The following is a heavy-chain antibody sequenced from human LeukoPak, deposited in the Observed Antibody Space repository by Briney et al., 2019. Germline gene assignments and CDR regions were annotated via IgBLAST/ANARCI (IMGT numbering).Heavy chain of an antibody. J-gene: IGHJ5*02. CDR3: TRDDYCIDGACGFHP. V-gene: IGHV3-74*01. Sequence: PGGSLRLSCAASGFTFSRYWMHWVRQTPEKGLVWVSYINSDGSDTTYADSVKGRFTISRDNAKNTLYLQMDSLRAEDTAVYYCTRDDYCIDGACGFHPWGQGTLVTVSS. CDR2: INSDGSDT. D-gene: IGHD2-8*01. CDR1: GFTFSRYW.